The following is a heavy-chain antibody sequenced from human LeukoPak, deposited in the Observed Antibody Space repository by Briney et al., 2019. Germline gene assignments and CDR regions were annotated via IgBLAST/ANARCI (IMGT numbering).Heavy chain of an antibody. Sequence: GGSLRLSCAASGFTFSSYSMNWVRQAPGKGLEWVSSISSSSSYIYYADSVKGRFTISRDNAKNSLYLQMNSLRAEDTAVYYCARHLRYCSSTSCYIYHYMDVWGKGTTVTVSS. CDR3: ARHLRYCSSTSCYIYHYMDV. J-gene: IGHJ6*03. CDR2: ISSSSSYI. V-gene: IGHV3-21*01. CDR1: GFTFSSYS. D-gene: IGHD2-2*02.